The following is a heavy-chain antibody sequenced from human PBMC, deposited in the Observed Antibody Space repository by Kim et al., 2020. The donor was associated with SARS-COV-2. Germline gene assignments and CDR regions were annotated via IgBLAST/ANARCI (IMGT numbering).Heavy chain of an antibody. CDR2: IYHSGST. J-gene: IGHJ4*02. D-gene: IGHD3-10*01. Sequence: SETLSLTCTVSGYSISSGYYWGWNRQPPGKGLEWIGSIYHSGSTYYNPSLKSRVTISVDTSKNQFSLKLSSVTAADTAVYYCARDGSGSYYLHYFDYWGQGTLVTVSS. CDR1: GYSISSGYY. CDR3: ARDGSGSYYLHYFDY. V-gene: IGHV4-38-2*02.